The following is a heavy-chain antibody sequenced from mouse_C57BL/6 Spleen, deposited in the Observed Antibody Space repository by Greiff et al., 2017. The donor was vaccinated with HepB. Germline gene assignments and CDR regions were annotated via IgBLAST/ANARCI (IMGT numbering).Heavy chain of an antibody. CDR2: IYPGSGNT. D-gene: IGHD2-5*01. CDR1: GYTFTDYY. J-gene: IGHJ3*01. V-gene: IGHV1-76*01. CDR3: DSNSAWFAY. Sequence: VQLVESGAELVRPGASVKLSCKASGYTFTDYYINWVKQRPGQGLEWIARIYPGSGNTYYNEKFKGKATLTVEKSSSTAYMQLSSLTSEDSAVYFCDSNSAWFAYWGQGTLVTVSA.